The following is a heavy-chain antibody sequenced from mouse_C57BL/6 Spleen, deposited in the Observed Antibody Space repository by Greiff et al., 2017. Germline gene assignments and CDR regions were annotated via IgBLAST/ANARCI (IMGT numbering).Heavy chain of an antibody. V-gene: IGHV1-78*01. CDR2: IYPRDGST. Sequence: QVQLQQSDAELVKPGASVKISCKVSGYTFTDHTIHWMKQRPEQGLEWIGYIYPRDGSTKYNEKFKGKATLTADKSSSTAYMQLNSLPSEDSAVYFCARSGYYDYDGAWFAYWGQGTLVTVSA. J-gene: IGHJ3*01. CDR3: ARSGYYDYDGAWFAY. CDR1: GYTFTDHT. D-gene: IGHD2-4*01.